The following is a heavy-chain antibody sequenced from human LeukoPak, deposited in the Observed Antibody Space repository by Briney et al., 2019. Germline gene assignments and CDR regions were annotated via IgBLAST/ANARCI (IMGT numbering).Heavy chain of an antibody. D-gene: IGHD1-26*01. CDR2: IIPIFGTA. CDR1: VCTVSSYA. Sequence: GSSVKVSCKASVCTVSSYAISWVRQAPGQELEWMGGIIPIFGTANYAQTFQGRVTITADESTSTAYMELSSLRSEDTAGYYCARRSRTDAFDIWGQGTMVTVSS. J-gene: IGHJ3*02. CDR3: ARRSRTDAFDI. V-gene: IGHV1-69*13.